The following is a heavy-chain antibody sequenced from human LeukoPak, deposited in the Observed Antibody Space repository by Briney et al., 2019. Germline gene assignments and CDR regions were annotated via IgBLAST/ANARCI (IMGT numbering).Heavy chain of an antibody. CDR3: ARLKPSSGY. V-gene: IGHV4-34*01. J-gene: IGHJ4*02. CDR1: GGSFSGYY. Sequence: PSETLSLTCAVYGGSFSGYYWSWIRQPPGKGLEWIGEINHSGGTNYNPSLKSRVTISVDTSKNQFSLKLSSVTAADTAVYYCARLKPSSGYWGQGTLVTVSS. D-gene: IGHD1-14*01. CDR2: INHSGGT.